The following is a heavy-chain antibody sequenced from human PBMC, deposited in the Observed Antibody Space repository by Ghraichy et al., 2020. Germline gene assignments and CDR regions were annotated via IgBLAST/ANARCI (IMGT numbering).Heavy chain of an antibody. J-gene: IGHJ4*02. Sequence: GGSLRLSCAASGFTFSSYGMSWVRQAPGKGLEWVSSSSGGGYSTYYEDSVKGRFTISRDNYKNTLYLQLNSLRAEDTAVYYCAKKFGYFYDTSSYFDYWGQGPLVTVSS. D-gene: IGHD3-22*01. CDR2: SSGGGYST. CDR3: AKKFGYFYDTSSYFDY. CDR1: GFTFSSYG. V-gene: IGHV3-23*01.